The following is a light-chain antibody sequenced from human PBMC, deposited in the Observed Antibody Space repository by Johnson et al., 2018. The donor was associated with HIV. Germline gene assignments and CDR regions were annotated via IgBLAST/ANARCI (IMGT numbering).Light chain of an antibody. CDR1: SSNIGNNY. CDR3: GTWDSKLSAYV. V-gene: IGLV1-51*01. Sequence: QSVLTQPPSVSAAPGQKVTISCSGSSSNIGNNYVSWYQQLPGTAPKLLIYDNNKRPSGIPDRFSGSQSGTSATLGITGLQIGDEADYYCGTWDSKLSAYVFGTGTQVTVL. CDR2: DNN. J-gene: IGLJ1*01.